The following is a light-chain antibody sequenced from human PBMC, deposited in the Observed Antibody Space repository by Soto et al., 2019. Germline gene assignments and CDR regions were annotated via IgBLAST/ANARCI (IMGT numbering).Light chain of an antibody. CDR3: CSYAGSYTFS. Sequence: QSALTQPRSVSGSPGQSVTISCTGTSSDVGGYNYVSWYQQHPGKAPKLMIYDVSKRPSGVPDRFSGSKSGNTASLTISGLQAEDEADYYCCSYAGSYTFSFGTGPKLTVL. CDR1: SSDVGGYNY. J-gene: IGLJ1*01. CDR2: DVS. V-gene: IGLV2-11*01.